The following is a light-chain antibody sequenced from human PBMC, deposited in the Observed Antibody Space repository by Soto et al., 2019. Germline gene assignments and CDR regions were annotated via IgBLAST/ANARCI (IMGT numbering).Light chain of an antibody. CDR1: QSVSSSY. CDR2: GSS. J-gene: IGKJ2*01. CDR3: QQYGSSYT. Sequence: EIVLTQSPGTLSLSPGERATLSCRASQSVSSSYLAWYQQKPGQAPRLLIYGSSSRASGIPDRLRGTGAGTDFTLTISRREPDDFAVYYCQQYGSSYTFGQGTKLEIK. V-gene: IGKV3-20*01.